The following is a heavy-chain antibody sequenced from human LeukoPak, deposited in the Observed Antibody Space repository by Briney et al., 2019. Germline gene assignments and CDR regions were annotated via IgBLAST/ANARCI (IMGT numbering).Heavy chain of an antibody. V-gene: IGHV3-66*01. CDR3: ARDMIDSSASYSGHAFDI. Sequence: GGSLRLSCKASGFTVSSSYMSWVRQAPGKGVEWVSVIYSGGTKQYTDSVRERFTLSRDNSKNPLYLQMNILRAEDTAVYYCARDMIDSSASYSGHAFDIWGQGTMVTVSS. D-gene: IGHD3-22*01. CDR2: IYSGGTK. J-gene: IGHJ3*02. CDR1: GFTVSSSY.